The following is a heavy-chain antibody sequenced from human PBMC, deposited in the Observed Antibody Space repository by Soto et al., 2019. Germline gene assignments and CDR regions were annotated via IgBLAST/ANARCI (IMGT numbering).Heavy chain of an antibody. D-gene: IGHD2-8*02. Sequence: QVQLVQSGAGVKMPGASVEVSCKASGYTFTSYGITWVRQAPGQGLEWMGWINTYNGNTDYAQKFQGRVTMTTDTSTGTVYMELRSLRFDDTAVYYCARDGWGGAHIVLGPSGARYSFNGMDVWGQGTTVTVSS. CDR2: INTYNGNT. J-gene: IGHJ6*02. V-gene: IGHV1-18*01. CDR1: GYTFTSYG. CDR3: ARDGWGGAHIVLGPSGARYSFNGMDV.